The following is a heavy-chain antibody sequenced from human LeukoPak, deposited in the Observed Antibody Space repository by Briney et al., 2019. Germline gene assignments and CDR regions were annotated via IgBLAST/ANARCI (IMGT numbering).Heavy chain of an antibody. V-gene: IGHV3-30*04. J-gene: IGHJ4*02. CDR1: GLTFNSYA. CDR3: EIGLLGTVCTSGVDY. D-gene: IGHD4-17*01. Sequence: GGSLRLSCAASGLTFNSYAMHWVRQAPGKGLEWLAIISYDESDKYYADSVKGRFIISRDNSKNTLYLQMNSLRAEDTAVYYCEIGLLGTVCTSGVDYWGQGTLVTVSS. CDR2: ISYDESDK.